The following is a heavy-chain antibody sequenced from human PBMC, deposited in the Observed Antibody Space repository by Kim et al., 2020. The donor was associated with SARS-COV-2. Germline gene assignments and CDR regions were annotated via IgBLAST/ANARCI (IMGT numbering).Heavy chain of an antibody. CDR1: GGSMSSSY. J-gene: IGHJ6*02. V-gene: IGHV4-59*08. D-gene: IGHD3-10*01. CDR2: INDSGNT. Sequence: SETLSLTCTVSGGSMSSSYWRWIRQPPGKGLEWIGDINDSGNTNHNPSLKSRVTISVDTSKNQFSLKLSSVTAADTAVYYCARLIGVREGGIYYYYGMDVWGQGTTVTVSS. CDR3: ARLIGVREGGIYYYYGMDV.